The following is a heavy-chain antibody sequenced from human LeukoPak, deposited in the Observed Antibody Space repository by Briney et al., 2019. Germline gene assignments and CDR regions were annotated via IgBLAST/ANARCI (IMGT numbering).Heavy chain of an antibody. V-gene: IGHV3-15*01. CDR3: TTDGWNGYNYGNDY. Sequence: ETLSLTCTVSGGSITSYYWSWVRQAPGKGLEWVGRIKSKTDGGTTDYAAPVKGRFTISRDDSKNTLYPQMNSLKTEDTAVYYCTTDGWNGYNYGNDYWGQGTLVTVSS. CDR2: IKSKTDGGTT. J-gene: IGHJ4*02. CDR1: GGSITSYY. D-gene: IGHD5-24*01.